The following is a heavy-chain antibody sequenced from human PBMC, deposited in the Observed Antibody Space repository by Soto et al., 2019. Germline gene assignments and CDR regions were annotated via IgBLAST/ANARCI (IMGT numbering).Heavy chain of an antibody. V-gene: IGHV3-30-3*01. Sequence: QVQLVESGGGVVQPGRSVRLSCAASGFTFSNYVIHWVRQAPGKGLEWVADLSYDGSNKYYADSVKGRFTISRDNSKNTLYLQMNSLRAEDTAVYYCASVSTGYYYYYGMDVWGQGTTVTVSS. J-gene: IGHJ6*02. D-gene: IGHD1-1*01. CDR3: ASVSTGYYYYYGMDV. CDR2: LSYDGSNK. CDR1: GFTFSNYV.